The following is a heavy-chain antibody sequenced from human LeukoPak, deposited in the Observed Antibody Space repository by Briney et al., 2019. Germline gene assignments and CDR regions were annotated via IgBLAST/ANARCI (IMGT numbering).Heavy chain of an antibody. Sequence: PWGSLSLSCTASGFTFSSYDMNWVRQAPGKGLEWVSGIGAGGTFTYYADSVKGRFTISRDNSQDTVDLQLNRLRGEDTAVYYCARDLIGRYTFDHCREGTLVTVSS. CDR3: ARDLIGRYTFDH. CDR1: GFTFSSYD. V-gene: IGHV3-23*01. J-gene: IGHJ4*02. D-gene: IGHD3-10*01. CDR2: IGAGGTFT.